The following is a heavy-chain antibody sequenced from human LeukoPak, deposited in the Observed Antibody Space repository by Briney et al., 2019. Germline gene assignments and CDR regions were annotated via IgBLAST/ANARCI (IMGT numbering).Heavy chain of an antibody. CDR3: TTREIVVEPAATSLVRGVLWRSDF. J-gene: IGHJ4*01. CDR2: FDPKEGER. CDR1: GDTLTELS. V-gene: IGHV1-24*01. D-gene: IGHD2-2*01. Sequence: ASVKVSCKVSGDTLTELSMHWVRQAPGKGLEWMGGFDPKEGERVYAQNFQGRFTMTEDTSSGTAYMELNRLRSEDTAVYYCTTREIVVEPAATSLVRGVLWRSDFWGHGTLVTVSS.